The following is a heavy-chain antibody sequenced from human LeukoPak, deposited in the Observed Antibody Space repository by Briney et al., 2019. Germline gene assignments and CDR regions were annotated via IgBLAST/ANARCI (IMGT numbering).Heavy chain of an antibody. J-gene: IGHJ4*02. V-gene: IGHV4-34*01. Sequence: SETLSLTCAVYGGSFSGYYWSWIRQPPGKGLEWIGEINHSGSTNYNPSLKSRVTISVDTSRNQHSLKLSSVTAADTAIYYCESGTPQLWSSFWGQGTPVTVSS. CDR2: INHSGST. D-gene: IGHD5-18*01. CDR1: GGSFSGYY. CDR3: ESGTPQLWSSF.